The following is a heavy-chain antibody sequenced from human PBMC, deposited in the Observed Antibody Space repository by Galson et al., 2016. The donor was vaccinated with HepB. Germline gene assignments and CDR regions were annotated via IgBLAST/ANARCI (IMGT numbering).Heavy chain of an antibody. Sequence: SLRLSCAASGFPFHHYAMHWVRQAPGKGLEWVSLISGDGSTTLYADSVQGRFTISRDNSKNSLFLEMNSLKVEDTALYHCVKDDECPFCYFDYWGQGTLVTGSS. V-gene: IGHV3-43*02. CDR1: GFPFHHYA. J-gene: IGHJ4*02. D-gene: IGHD3-3*02. CDR3: VKDDECPFCYFDY. CDR2: ISGDGSTT.